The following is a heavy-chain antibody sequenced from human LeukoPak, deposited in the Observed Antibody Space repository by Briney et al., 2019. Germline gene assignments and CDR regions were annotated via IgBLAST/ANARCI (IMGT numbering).Heavy chain of an antibody. V-gene: IGHV3-30*04. J-gene: IGHJ4*02. CDR3: AREAVAGTDY. Sequence: GGSLRLSCAASGFTFSSYAMHWVRQAPGKGLEWVAVISYDGSNKYYADSVKGRFTISRDNSKNTLYPQMNSLRAEDTAVYYCAREAVAGTDYWGQGTLVTVSS. CDR1: GFTFSSYA. D-gene: IGHD6-19*01. CDR2: ISYDGSNK.